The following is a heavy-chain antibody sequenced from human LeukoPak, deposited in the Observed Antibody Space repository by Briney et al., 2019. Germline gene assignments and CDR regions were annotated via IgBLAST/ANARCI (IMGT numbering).Heavy chain of an antibody. J-gene: IGHJ3*02. D-gene: IGHD3-10*01. Sequence: GASVKVSCKVSGYTLTELSMHWVRQAPGKGLEWMGGFDPEDGETIYAQKFQGRVTMTEDTFTDTAYMELSSLRSEDTAVYYCATDRPSGGYKIDAFDIWGQGTMVTVSS. CDR2: FDPEDGET. V-gene: IGHV1-24*01. CDR3: ATDRPSGGYKIDAFDI. CDR1: GYTLTELS.